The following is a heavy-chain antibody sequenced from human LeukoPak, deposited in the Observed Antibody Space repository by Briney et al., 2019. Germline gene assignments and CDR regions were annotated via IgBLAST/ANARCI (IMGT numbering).Heavy chain of an antibody. V-gene: IGHV1-69*04. D-gene: IGHD3-22*01. CDR2: IIPILGIA. CDR1: GGTFSSYA. J-gene: IGHJ3*02. CDR3: AREMGYDSSGYHDAFDI. Sequence: ASVKVSCKASGGTFSSYAISWVRQAPGQGLEWMGRIIPILGIANYAQKFQGRVTITADKSTSIAYMELSSLRSEDTAVYYCAREMGYDSSGYHDAFDIWGQGTMVTVSS.